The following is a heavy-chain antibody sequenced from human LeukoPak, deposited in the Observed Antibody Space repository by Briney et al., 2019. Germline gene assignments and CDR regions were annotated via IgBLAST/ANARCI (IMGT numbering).Heavy chain of an antibody. V-gene: IGHV3-74*01. J-gene: IGHJ2*01. CDR1: GFSFSSYW. Sequence: GGSLRLSCVASGFSFSSYWMHWVRQDPRRGLVWVSRINGDGSNINYADSVRGRFTISRDNAKNSLYLQMNSLRAENTAVYYCARGERILRYFDWVGYFDLWGCGTLVTVSS. CDR2: INGDGSNI. D-gene: IGHD3-9*01. CDR3: ARGERILRYFDWVGYFDL.